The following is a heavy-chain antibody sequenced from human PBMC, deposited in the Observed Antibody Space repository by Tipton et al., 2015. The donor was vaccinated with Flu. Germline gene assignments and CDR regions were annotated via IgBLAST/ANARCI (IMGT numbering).Heavy chain of an antibody. Sequence: TLSLTCTVSGGSVISGSYYWSWIRQPPGKGLEWIGYIYYSGSTNYNPSLKSRVTISLDTSKNQFSLKLSSVTATDTAVYYCARLFCSRTSCYNDYWGQGTLVTVSS. V-gene: IGHV4-61*01. CDR2: IYYSGST. J-gene: IGHJ4*02. CDR1: GGSVISGSYY. CDR3: ARLFCSRTSCYNDY. D-gene: IGHD2-2*02.